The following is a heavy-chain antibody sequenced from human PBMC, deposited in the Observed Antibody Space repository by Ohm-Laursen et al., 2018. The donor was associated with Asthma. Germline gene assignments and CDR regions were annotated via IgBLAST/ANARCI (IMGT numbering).Heavy chain of an antibody. V-gene: IGHV3-33*01. Sequence: SLRLSCAASGFTFSNYGIHWVRQAPGKGLEWVAVIWNDGSDKYYADSVKGRVTISRDNSRNTLHLRMNSLRAEDTAVYFCARGRADYGDYVGVLNAFDIWGQGTGVTVSS. CDR2: IWNDGSDK. J-gene: IGHJ3*02. CDR1: GFTFSNYG. D-gene: IGHD4-17*01. CDR3: ARGRADYGDYVGVLNAFDI.